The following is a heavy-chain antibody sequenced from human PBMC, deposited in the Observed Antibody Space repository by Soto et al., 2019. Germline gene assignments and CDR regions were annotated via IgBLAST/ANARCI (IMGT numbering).Heavy chain of an antibody. D-gene: IGHD3-10*01. CDR3: ARLLYGSGSYQFDY. J-gene: IGHJ4*02. V-gene: IGHV2-5*02. Sequence: QITLKESGPTLVKPTQTLTVTCTFSGFSLSTSGVAVGWVRQPPEKALEWLALIFWDDDKRYSPSLKSRLTITRDTSKIHVVLTMANMDPVDTATYYCARLLYGSGSYQFDYWGQGTLVTVSS. CDR2: IFWDDDK. CDR1: GFSLSTSGVA.